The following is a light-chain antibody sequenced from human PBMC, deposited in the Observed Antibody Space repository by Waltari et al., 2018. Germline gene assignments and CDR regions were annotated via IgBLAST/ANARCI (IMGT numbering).Light chain of an antibody. Sequence: QSALTQPPSASGSPGQSVTMSCTGTSSAVGGYNYVSWYQQHPGTVPKRIIYEVIERPSGVPHRFSGSKSGNTASLTVSGLQAEDEADYYCSSYAGSNSHVFGTGTRVTVL. V-gene: IGLV2-8*01. CDR1: SSAVGGYNY. CDR3: SSYAGSNSHV. J-gene: IGLJ1*01. CDR2: EVI.